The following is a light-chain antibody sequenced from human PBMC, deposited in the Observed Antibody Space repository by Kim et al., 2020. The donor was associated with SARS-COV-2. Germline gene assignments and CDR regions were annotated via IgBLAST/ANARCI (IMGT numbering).Light chain of an antibody. CDR1: QNIRTW. CDR3: QQFSA. V-gene: IGKV1-5*03. CDR2: KTS. Sequence: DIQMTQSPSTLSASVGDRVTITCRASQNIRTWLAWYQQKPGKAPKLLISKTSSLESGVPSRFNGSRSGTEFTLTIISLQPDDFGTYYCQQFSAFGQGTRLEIK. J-gene: IGKJ5*01.